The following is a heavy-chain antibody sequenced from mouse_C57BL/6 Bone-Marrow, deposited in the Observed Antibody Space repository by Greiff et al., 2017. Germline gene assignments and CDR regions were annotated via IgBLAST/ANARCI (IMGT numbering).Heavy chain of an antibody. V-gene: IGHV1-72*01. CDR1: GYTFTSYW. Sequence: QVHVKQSGAELVKPGASVKLSCKASGYTFTSYWMHWVKQRPGRGLEWIGRIDPNSGGTKYNEKFKSKATLTVDKPSSTAYMQLSSLTSEDSAVYYCARSGDGYHIWYFDVWGTGPTVTVSS. CDR3: ARSGDGYHIWYFDV. CDR2: IDPNSGGT. D-gene: IGHD2-3*01. J-gene: IGHJ1*03.